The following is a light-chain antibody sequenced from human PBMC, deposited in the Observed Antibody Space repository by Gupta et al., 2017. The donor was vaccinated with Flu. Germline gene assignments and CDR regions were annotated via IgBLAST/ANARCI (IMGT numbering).Light chain of an antibody. V-gene: IGKV4-1*01. CDR1: QSVLHRTKNKHY. J-gene: IGKJ1*01. CDR3: QQDENIPWT. CDR2: WSS. Sequence: DIVMTHSPDYLAVSLGERATISCKASQSVLHRTKNKHYLGWYQQKPGQPPKLLIYWSSVRQSGVPDRFSGRGSGTDFTLTISSLQAEDVAVYYCQQDENIPWTFAQGTXVEIK.